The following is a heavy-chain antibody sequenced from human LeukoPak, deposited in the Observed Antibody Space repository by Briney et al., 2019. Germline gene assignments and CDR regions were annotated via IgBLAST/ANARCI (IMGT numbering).Heavy chain of an antibody. CDR1: GFTFSDYY. V-gene: IGHV3-11*04. J-gene: IGHJ4*02. CDR3: ASHYYDSSGLFDY. D-gene: IGHD3-22*01. CDR2: ISSSGSTI. Sequence: PEGSLRLSCAASGFTFSDYYMSWIRQAPGKGLEWVSYISSSGSTIYYADSVKGRFTISRDNAKNSPYLQMNSLRAEDTAVYYCASHYYDSSGLFDYWGQGTLVTVSS.